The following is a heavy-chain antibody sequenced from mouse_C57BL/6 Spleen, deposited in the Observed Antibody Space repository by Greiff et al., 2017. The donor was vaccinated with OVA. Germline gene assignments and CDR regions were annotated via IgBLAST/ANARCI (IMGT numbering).Heavy chain of an antibody. Sequence: EVQLVESEGGLVQPGSSMKLSCTASGFTFSDYYMAWVRQVPEKGLEWVANINYDGSSTYYLDSLKSRFIISRDNAKNILYLQMSSLKSEDTATYYCARRPDYGSSSWYFDVWGTGTTVTVSS. CDR1: GFTFSDYY. D-gene: IGHD1-1*01. CDR2: INYDGSST. V-gene: IGHV5-16*02. J-gene: IGHJ1*03. CDR3: ARRPDYGSSSWYFDV.